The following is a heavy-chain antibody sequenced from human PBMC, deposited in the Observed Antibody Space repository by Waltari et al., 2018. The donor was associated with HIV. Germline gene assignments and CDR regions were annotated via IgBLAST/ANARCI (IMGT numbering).Heavy chain of an antibody. V-gene: IGHV3-33*01. Sequence: QVQLVESGGGVVQPGRSLRLSCAASGFTVSTYGMHWVRQAPGKGVEWVAGRWDDGSKTYYTDSVKGRFTISRDNSKNTLYLQMDSLRAEDTAVYYCARDVQGYCGGERCFYGMDVWGQGTTVTVSS. CDR2: RWDDGSKT. J-gene: IGHJ6*02. D-gene: IGHD2-21*01. CDR1: GFTVSTYG. CDR3: ARDVQGYCGGERCFYGMDV.